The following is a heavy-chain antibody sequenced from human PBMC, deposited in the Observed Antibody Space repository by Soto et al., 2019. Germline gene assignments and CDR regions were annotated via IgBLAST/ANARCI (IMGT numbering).Heavy chain of an antibody. J-gene: IGHJ5*02. CDR1: GGSFSGYY. D-gene: IGHD3-3*01. CDR2: INHSGST. CDR3: ATTRYDFWSGYYSSFDP. Sequence: PSETLSLTCAVYGGSFSGYYWSWIRQPPGKGLEWIGEINHSGSTNYNPSLKSRVTISVDTSKNQFSLKLSSVTAADTAVYYCATTRYDFWSGYYSSFDPWGQGTLVTV. V-gene: IGHV4-34*01.